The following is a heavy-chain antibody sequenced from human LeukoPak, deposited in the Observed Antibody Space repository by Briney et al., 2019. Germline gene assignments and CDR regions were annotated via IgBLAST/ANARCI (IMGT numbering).Heavy chain of an antibody. CDR1: GGSFSGHY. Sequence: SETLSLTCAVYGGSFSGHYWTWIRQAPGKGLEWIGESTHTGSTNYNPSLKSRVTISVDTSKNQSSLKLTSVSAADTAVYHCARGRTGAAALDFWGLGTLVTVSS. V-gene: IGHV4-34*01. D-gene: IGHD2-2*01. CDR3: ARGRTGAAALDF. J-gene: IGHJ4*02. CDR2: STHTGST.